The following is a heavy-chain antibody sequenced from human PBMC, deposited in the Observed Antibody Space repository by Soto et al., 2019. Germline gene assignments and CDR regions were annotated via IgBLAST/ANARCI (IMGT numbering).Heavy chain of an antibody. V-gene: IGHV3-11*06. CDR2: ISETGSHT. Sequence: GSLRLSCEASGFTFTDYHMSWIRQAPGKGLEWVALISETGSHTAYAESVKGRFTISRDNARPSVFLQMNSLRSDDTAVYFCARSLRATSPLTFWGQGTPVTVSS. J-gene: IGHJ4*02. CDR3: ARSLRATSPLTF. D-gene: IGHD7-27*01. CDR1: GFTFTDYH.